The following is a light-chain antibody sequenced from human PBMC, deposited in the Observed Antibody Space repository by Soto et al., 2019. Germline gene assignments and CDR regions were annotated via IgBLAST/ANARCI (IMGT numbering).Light chain of an antibody. J-gene: IGKJ2*01. Sequence: DIQMTQSPSTLSASVGDGVTITCRASQSISHWLAWYQQKTGKAPKVLIYKASTLQTGVPSRFSGSGSGTEFTLTISSLQPDDFSTYYCQRYNTYSPTFRQGPKLEL. CDR3: QRYNTYSPT. CDR1: QSISHW. CDR2: KAS. V-gene: IGKV1-5*03.